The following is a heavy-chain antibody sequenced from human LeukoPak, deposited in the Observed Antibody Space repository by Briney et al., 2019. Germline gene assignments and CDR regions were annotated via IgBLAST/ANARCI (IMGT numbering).Heavy chain of an antibody. V-gene: IGHV3-7*01. CDR1: GFTFSSYW. CDR3: ATSGGYSGYDFAFDI. J-gene: IGHJ3*02. Sequence: SGGSLRLSCAASGFTFSSYWMSWVRQAPGKGLEWVANIKQDGSEKYYVDSVKGRFTISRDNAKNSLYLQMNSLRAEDTAVYYCATSGGYSGYDFAFDIWGQGTMVTVSS. D-gene: IGHD5-12*01. CDR2: IKQDGSEK.